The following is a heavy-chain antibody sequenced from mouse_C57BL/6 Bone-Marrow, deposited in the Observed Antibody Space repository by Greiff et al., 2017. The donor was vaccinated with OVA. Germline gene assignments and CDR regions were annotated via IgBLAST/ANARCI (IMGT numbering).Heavy chain of an antibody. V-gene: IGHV1-7*01. CDR1: GYTFTSYW. D-gene: IGHD2-12*01. CDR2: INPSSGYT. CDR3: ARSIDPYYNFDY. J-gene: IGHJ2*01. Sequence: VQLQQSGADLAKPGASVKLSCKASGYTFTSYWMHWVKQRPGQGLEWIGYINPSSGYTKYNQKFKDKATLTADKSSSTAYMQLSSLTYDDSAVYDCARSIDPYYNFDYWGQGTTLTVSS.